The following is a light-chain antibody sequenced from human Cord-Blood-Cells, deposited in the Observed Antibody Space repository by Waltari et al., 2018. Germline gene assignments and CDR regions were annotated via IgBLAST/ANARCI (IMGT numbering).Light chain of an antibody. Sequence: DIQMTQSPSSLSASVEDRVTITCRASQSISSYLNWYQQKPGKAPKLLIYAASSLQSGVPSRFSSSGSGTDFTLTISSLQPEDFATYYCQQSYSTPQTFGPGTKVDIK. CDR3: QQSYSTPQT. J-gene: IGKJ3*01. V-gene: IGKV1-39*01. CDR1: QSISSY. CDR2: AAS.